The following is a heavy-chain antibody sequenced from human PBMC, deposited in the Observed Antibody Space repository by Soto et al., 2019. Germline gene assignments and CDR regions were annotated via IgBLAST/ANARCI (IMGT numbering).Heavy chain of an antibody. CDR1: GFTFSSYA. CDR2: ISGSGGST. Sequence: GGSLRLSCAASGFTFSSYAMSWVRQAPGKGLEWVSAISGSGGSTYYADSVKGRFTISRDNSKNTLYLQMNSLRAEDTAVYYCAKDPHIFPFGVVIDNYMDVWGKGTTVTVSS. J-gene: IGHJ6*03. V-gene: IGHV3-23*01. CDR3: AKDPHIFPFGVVIDNYMDV. D-gene: IGHD3-3*01.